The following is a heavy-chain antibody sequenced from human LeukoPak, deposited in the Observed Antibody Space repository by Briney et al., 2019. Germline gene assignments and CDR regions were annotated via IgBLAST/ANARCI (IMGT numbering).Heavy chain of an antibody. CDR2: ISIGGNSI. CDR3: VRGSRPLES. CDR1: GFTFSHAW. V-gene: IGHV3-48*02. Sequence: GGSLRLSCKASGFTFSHAWMTWVRRAPGKGLEWVSYISIGGNSITYADSVKGRFTISRDNAKNSLSLQMNSLRDDDTAVYYCVRGSRPLESWGPGTLVTVSS. J-gene: IGHJ4*02.